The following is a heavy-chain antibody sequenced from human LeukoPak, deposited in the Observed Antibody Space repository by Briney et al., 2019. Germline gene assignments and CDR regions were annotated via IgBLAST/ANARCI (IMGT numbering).Heavy chain of an antibody. CDR2: FDPEDGET. CDR1: GYTLTELS. V-gene: IGHV1-24*01. Sequence: ASVKVSCKVSGYTLTELSMHWVRQAPGKGLEWMGGFDPEDGETIYAQKFQGRVTMTEDTSTDTAYMELSSLRSEDTAVYYCATVCYYGSGSYYNPLDYWGQGTLVTVSS. D-gene: IGHD3-10*01. CDR3: ATVCYYGSGSYYNPLDY. J-gene: IGHJ4*02.